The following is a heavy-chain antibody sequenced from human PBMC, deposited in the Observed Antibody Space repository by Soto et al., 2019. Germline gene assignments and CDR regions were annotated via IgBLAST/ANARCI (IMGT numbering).Heavy chain of an antibody. J-gene: IGHJ6*02. V-gene: IGHV5-51*01. Sequence: GASLKISCKGSGYSFTCYWIGWVRQMPGKGLEWMGIIYPGDSDTRYSPAFQDQVNISADKSSSTAYLQWSSLKASDTAMYYCARYRDYDILTGYPYGMDVWGQGTTVTVSS. CDR3: ARYRDYDILTGYPYGMDV. CDR1: GYSFTCYW. D-gene: IGHD3-9*01. CDR2: IYPGDSDT.